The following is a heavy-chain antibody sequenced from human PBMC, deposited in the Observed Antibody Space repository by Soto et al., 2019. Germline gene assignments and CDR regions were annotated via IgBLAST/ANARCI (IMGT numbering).Heavy chain of an antibody. J-gene: IGHJ3*02. CDR3: ASPNLGAFDI. CDR1: GGSISKSNYF. V-gene: IGHV4-39*01. CDR2: IYYSGST. D-gene: IGHD1-7*01. Sequence: QLQLQESGPGLVKPSETLSLTCTVSGGSISKSNYFWGWIRQPPGKGLEWIGSIYYSGSTSYNSSLKSRVTISVDTSKNQFSLRLSSVTAADTAVYYCASPNLGAFDIWGQGTKVTVSS.